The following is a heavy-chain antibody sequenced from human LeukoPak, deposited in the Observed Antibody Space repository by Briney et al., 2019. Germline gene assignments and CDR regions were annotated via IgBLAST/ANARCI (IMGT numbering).Heavy chain of an antibody. J-gene: IGHJ5*02. CDR2: ISFDGSTK. Sequence: PGGSLRLSCEASGIIFSNNAMHWVRQAPGKGLEWVAVISFDGSTKYYGDSVKGRFTISRDNSNNTLSLQMNSLRAEDTAVYYCARGGSLLRGMRSWFDPWGQGTLVTVSS. D-gene: IGHD3-10*01. V-gene: IGHV3-30*04. CDR3: ARGGSLLRGMRSWFDP. CDR1: GIIFSNNA.